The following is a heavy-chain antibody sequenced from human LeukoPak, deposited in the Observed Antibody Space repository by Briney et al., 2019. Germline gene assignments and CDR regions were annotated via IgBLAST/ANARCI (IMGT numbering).Heavy chain of an antibody. CDR3: ARVYYSRSYDYWYFDL. CDR1: GGSISSYY. CDR2: IYYSGNT. Sequence: SETLSLTCTVSGGSISSYYWSWIRQPPGKGVEGIGYIYYSGNTNYNPSLKSRVTISVDTSKNQFSLKLSSVTAADAAVYYCARVYYSRSYDYWYFDLWGRGTLVTVSS. J-gene: IGHJ2*01. D-gene: IGHD6-13*01. V-gene: IGHV4-59*01.